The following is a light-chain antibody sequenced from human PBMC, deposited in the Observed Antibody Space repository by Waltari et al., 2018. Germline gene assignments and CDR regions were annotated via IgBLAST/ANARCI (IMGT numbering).Light chain of an antibody. CDR2: DDR. CDR3: QVWNGGNDHDFV. CDR1: NIRSYS. J-gene: IGLJ1*01. Sequence: SYVVTQSPSVSVAPGTTAKISCGGDNIRSYSVHWYQQKAGKAPALVVYDDRDRPSGVPERFSGSNSGNTATLTISRVEAGDEADYYCQVWNGGNDHDFVFGSGT. V-gene: IGLV3-21*03.